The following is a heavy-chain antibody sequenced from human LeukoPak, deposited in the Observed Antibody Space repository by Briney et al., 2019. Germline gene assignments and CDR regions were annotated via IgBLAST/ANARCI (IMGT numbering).Heavy chain of an antibody. V-gene: IGHV1-18*01. CDR2: ISAYNGNT. J-gene: IGHJ2*01. CDR3: ARDQRYVDWTRYFDL. D-gene: IGHD3-9*01. CDR1: GYTFTSYG. Sequence: GASVKVSCKASGYTFTSYGISWVRQAPGQGLEWMGWISAYNGNTNYAQKLQGRVTMTTDTSTSTAYMELRSLRSDDTAVYYCARDQRYVDWTRYFDLWGRGTLVTVSS.